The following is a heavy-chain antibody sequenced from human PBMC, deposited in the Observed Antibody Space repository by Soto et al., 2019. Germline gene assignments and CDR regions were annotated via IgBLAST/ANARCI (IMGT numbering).Heavy chain of an antibody. D-gene: IGHD5-18*01. V-gene: IGHV1-69*06. CDR3: ARDQCTAMVTFWFDP. Sequence: SVKVSCKASGGTFSSYAISWVRQAPGQGLEWMGGIIPIFGTANYAQKFQGRVTITADKSTSTAYMELGSLRSEDTAVYYCARDQCTAMVTFWFDPWGQGTLVTVSS. CDR2: IIPIFGTA. CDR1: GGTFSSYA. J-gene: IGHJ5*02.